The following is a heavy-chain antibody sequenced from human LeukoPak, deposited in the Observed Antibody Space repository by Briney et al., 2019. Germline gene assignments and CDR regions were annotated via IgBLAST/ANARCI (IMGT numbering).Heavy chain of an antibody. Sequence: SETLSLTCTVSGGSISSYYWSWIRQPPGKGLEWIGYIYYSGSTNYNPSLKSRVTISVDTSKNQFSLKLSSVTAADTAVYYCARHTLGIAAAGSDAFDIWGQGTMVTVSS. CDR1: GGSISSYY. V-gene: IGHV4-59*08. CDR3: ARHTLGIAAAGSDAFDI. J-gene: IGHJ3*02. CDR2: IYYSGST. D-gene: IGHD6-13*01.